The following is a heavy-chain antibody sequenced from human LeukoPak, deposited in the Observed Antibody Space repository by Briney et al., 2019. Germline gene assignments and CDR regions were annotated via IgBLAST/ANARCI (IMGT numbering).Heavy chain of an antibody. CDR3: ANEYSKGDI. D-gene: IGHD4-11*01. CDR1: GFTFSSYS. J-gene: IGHJ3*02. CDR2: ISSSSSTI. Sequence: GGSLRLSCTASGFTFSSYSMNWVRQAPGKGLEWVPYISSSSSTIYYADSVRGRFTISRDNSKNTLYLQMNSLRAEDAAVYYCANEYSKGDIWGQGTMVTVSS. V-gene: IGHV3-48*01.